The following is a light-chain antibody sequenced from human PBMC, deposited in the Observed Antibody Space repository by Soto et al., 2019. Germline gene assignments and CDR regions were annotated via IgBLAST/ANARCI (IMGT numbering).Light chain of an antibody. CDR2: DVS. Sequence: QSALTQPASVSGSPGQSITISCTGTSSDVGGYNYVSWYQQHPGKAPKLMIYDVSNRPSGVSNRFSGSKSGNTASLTISGLQAEVEADYYCSSYTSSSTLDFGTGTKVTVL. CDR1: SSDVGGYNY. V-gene: IGLV2-14*01. J-gene: IGLJ1*01. CDR3: SSYTSSSTLD.